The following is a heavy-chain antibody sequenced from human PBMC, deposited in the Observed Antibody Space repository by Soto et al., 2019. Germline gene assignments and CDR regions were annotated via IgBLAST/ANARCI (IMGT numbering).Heavy chain of an antibody. CDR3: AKVKSVRYCSGGSCYPPLDFDY. J-gene: IGHJ4*02. Sequence: QVQLVESGGGVVQPGRSLRLSCAASGFTFSSYGMHWVRQAPGKGLEWVAVISYDGSNKYYADSVKGRFTISRDNSKNTLYLQMNSLRAEDTAVYYCAKVKSVRYCSGGSCYPPLDFDYWGQGTLVTVSS. V-gene: IGHV3-30*18. CDR2: ISYDGSNK. D-gene: IGHD2-15*01. CDR1: GFTFSSYG.